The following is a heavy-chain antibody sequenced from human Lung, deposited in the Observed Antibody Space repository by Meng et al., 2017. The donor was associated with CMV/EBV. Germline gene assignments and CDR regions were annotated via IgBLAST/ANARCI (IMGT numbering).Heavy chain of an antibody. CDR1: GFTFSSYS. V-gene: IGHV3-21*01. CDR2: ISSSSSYI. CDR3: ARDVCGRDDFWSGCYDY. J-gene: IGHJ4*02. Sequence: GEXXKISCAASGFTFSSYSMNWVRQAPGKGLEWVSSISSSSSYIYYADSVKGRFTISRDNAKNSLYLQMNSLRAEDTAVYYCARDVCGRDDFWSGCYDYLGQGXLVTVSS. D-gene: IGHD3-3*01.